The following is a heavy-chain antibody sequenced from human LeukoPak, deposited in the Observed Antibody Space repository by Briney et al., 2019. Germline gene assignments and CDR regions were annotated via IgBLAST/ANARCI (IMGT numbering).Heavy chain of an antibody. CDR1: GFTFSSYA. Sequence: QTGGSLRLSCAASGFTFSSYAMSWVRQASGKGLEWVSAISGSGGSTYYADSVKGRFTISRDNSKNTLYLQMNSLRAEDTAVYYCAKDSPRVATDGGYYFDYWGQGTLVTVSS. V-gene: IGHV3-23*01. CDR2: ISGSGGST. CDR3: AKDSPRVATDGGYYFDY. D-gene: IGHD5-12*01. J-gene: IGHJ4*02.